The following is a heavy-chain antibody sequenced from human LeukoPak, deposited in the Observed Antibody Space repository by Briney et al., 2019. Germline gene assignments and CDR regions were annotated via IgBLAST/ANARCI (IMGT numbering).Heavy chain of an antibody. J-gene: IGHJ4*02. CDR2: INPNSGGT. CDR1: GYTFTGYY. CDR3: ARGEGGIDYGDYAYYFDY. D-gene: IGHD4-17*01. V-gene: IGHV1-2*02. Sequence: ASVKVSCKASGYTFTGYYVHWVRQAPGQGLEWMGWINPNSGGTNYAQKFQGRVTMTRDTSISTAYMELSRLRSDDTAVYYCARGEGGIDYGDYAYYFDYWGQGTLVTVSS.